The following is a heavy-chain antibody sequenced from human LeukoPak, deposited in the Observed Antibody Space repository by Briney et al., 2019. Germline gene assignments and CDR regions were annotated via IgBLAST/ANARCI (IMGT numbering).Heavy chain of an antibody. CDR2: ISYDGSNK. Sequence: GGSLRLSCAASGLTFSSYAMQWVRQAPGKGLEWVAVISYDGSNKYYADSVKGRFTISRDNSKNTLYLQMNSLRAEDTAVYYCARPLVATTPDYWGQGTLVTVSS. CDR3: ARPLVATTPDY. J-gene: IGHJ4*02. V-gene: IGHV3-30*04. D-gene: IGHD5-12*01. CDR1: GLTFSSYA.